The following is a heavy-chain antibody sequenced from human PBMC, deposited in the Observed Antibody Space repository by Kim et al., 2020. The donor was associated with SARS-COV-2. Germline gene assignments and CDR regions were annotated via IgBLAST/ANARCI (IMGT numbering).Heavy chain of an antibody. CDR3: ARLQVGALDY. Sequence: GGSLRLSCAASGFTVSSNYMSWVRQAPGKGLEWVSVIYSGGSTYYADSVKGRCTISRDNSKNTLYLQMNSLGAEDTAVYYCARLQVGALDYWGQGTLVTVPS. J-gene: IGHJ4*02. V-gene: IGHV3-53*01. CDR2: IYSGGST. CDR1: GFTVSSNY. D-gene: IGHD1-26*01.